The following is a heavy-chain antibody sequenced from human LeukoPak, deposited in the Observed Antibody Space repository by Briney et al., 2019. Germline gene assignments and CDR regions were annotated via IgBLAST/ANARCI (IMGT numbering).Heavy chain of an antibody. D-gene: IGHD3-3*01. CDR3: ARWLSEGYDRLYYYGLDV. Sequence: VASVRVSCKASGYTFNNYGIAWVRQAPGQGLEWMGWISGHNGKTNSAQKFQGRVTMTTDTSRSTAYMELRSLRSDDTAVYHCARWLSEGYDRLYYYGLDVWGQGTTVTVSS. J-gene: IGHJ6*01. CDR1: GYTFNNYG. V-gene: IGHV1-18*01. CDR2: ISGHNGKT.